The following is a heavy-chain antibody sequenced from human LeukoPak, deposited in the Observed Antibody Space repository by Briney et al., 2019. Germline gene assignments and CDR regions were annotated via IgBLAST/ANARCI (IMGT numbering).Heavy chain of an antibody. CDR3: GSQLGGYGDYFDY. CDR2: ISSSGSTI. J-gene: IGHJ4*02. Sequence: KTGGSLRLSCAASGFTFSDYYMSWIRQAPGKGLEWVSYISSSGSTIYYPSSVKGRFTISRDTAKHSLCLQMNSLGAEDTAVYYCGSQLGGYGDYFDYWGKGTLVTVSS. CDR1: GFTFSDYY. D-gene: IGHD4-17*01. V-gene: IGHV3-11*04.